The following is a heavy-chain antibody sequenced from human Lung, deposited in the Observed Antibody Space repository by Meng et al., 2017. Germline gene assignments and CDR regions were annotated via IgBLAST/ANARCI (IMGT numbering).Heavy chain of an antibody. J-gene: IGHJ4*02. D-gene: IGHD4-11*01. CDR3: ARGPTTMAHDFDY. CDR2: INHSGST. CDR1: GGSFSDYY. Sequence: QVQLPTWGAGLLKPSETLSLTCVISGGSFSDYYWSWIRPPPGKGLEWIGEINHSGSTNYNPSLESRATISVDTSQNNLSLKLSSVTAADSAVYYCARGPTTMAHDFDYWGQGTLVTASS. V-gene: IGHV4-34*02.